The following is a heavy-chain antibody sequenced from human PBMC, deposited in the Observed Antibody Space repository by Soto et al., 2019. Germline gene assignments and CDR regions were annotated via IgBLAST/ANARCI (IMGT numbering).Heavy chain of an antibody. V-gene: IGHV1-69*13. D-gene: IGHD5-12*01. Sequence: ASVKVSCKASGGTFSSYAISWVRQAPGQGLEWMGGIIPIFGTANYAQKFQGRVTITADESTSTAYMELSSLRSEDTAVYYCARLEMATIRETAVDYWGQGTLVTV. CDR3: ARLEMATIRETAVDY. CDR2: IIPIFGTA. CDR1: GGTFSSYA. J-gene: IGHJ4*02.